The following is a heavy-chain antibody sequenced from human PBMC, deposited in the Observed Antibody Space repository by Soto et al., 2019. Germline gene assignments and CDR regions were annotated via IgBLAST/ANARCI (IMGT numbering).Heavy chain of an antibody. CDR1: GGSISSYY. V-gene: IGHV4-59*12. D-gene: IGHD3-10*01. J-gene: IGHJ5*02. Sequence: SETLSLTCTVSGGSISSYYWSWIRQPPGKGLEWIGYIYYSGSTNYNPSLKSRVTISVDTSKNQFSLKLSSVTAADTAVYYCARALDYYGSGNNWFDPWGQGTLVTVSS. CDR3: ARALDYYGSGNNWFDP. CDR2: IYYSGST.